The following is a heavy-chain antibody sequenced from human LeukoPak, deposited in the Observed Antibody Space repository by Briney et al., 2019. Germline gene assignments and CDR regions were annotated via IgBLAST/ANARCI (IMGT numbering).Heavy chain of an antibody. Sequence: KPSETLSLTCTVSGGSITGYYWSWIRQPPGKGLEWIGDIYYSGSTNYNPSLKSRATISLDTSKNQFSLTLSSVTAADTAVYFCARQGDYYGSGSYYAAFDYWGQGTLVTVSS. CDR3: ARQGDYYGSGSYYAAFDY. J-gene: IGHJ4*02. CDR1: GGSITGYY. D-gene: IGHD3-10*01. CDR2: IYYSGST. V-gene: IGHV4-59*01.